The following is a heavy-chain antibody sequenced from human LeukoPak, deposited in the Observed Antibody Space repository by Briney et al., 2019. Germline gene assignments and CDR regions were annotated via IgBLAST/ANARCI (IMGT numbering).Heavy chain of an antibody. Sequence: SVEVSCKASGGTFSSYAISWVRQAPGQGPEWMGRIIPILGIANYAQKFQGRVTITADKSTSTAYMELSSLRSEDTAVYYCARHRAYYYDSSDEYYFDYWGQGTLVTVSS. J-gene: IGHJ4*02. CDR2: IIPILGIA. V-gene: IGHV1-69*04. CDR1: GGTFSSYA. CDR3: ARHRAYYYDSSDEYYFDY. D-gene: IGHD3-22*01.